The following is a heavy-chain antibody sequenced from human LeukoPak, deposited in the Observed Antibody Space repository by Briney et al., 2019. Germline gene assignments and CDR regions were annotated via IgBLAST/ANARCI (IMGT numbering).Heavy chain of an antibody. CDR2: IYPGDSGT. CDR1: GYSCTSYG. Sequence: GESLKICSKGSGYSCTSYGIGVVPQMTGQFLEWKRIIYPGDSGTRYSPSFQGQVTISADKSISTAYLQWSSLKASDTAMYYCARPSLPEWAVAGNYFDYWGQGTLVTVSS. CDR3: ARPSLPEWAVAGNYFDY. J-gene: IGHJ4*02. D-gene: IGHD6-19*01. V-gene: IGHV5-51*03.